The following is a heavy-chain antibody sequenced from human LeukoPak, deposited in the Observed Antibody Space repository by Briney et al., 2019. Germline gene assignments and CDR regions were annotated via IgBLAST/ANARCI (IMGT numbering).Heavy chain of an antibody. Sequence: GGSLRLSCAVSGITVSNYGMAWVRQAPGKGLEWVAGISDSGGRTNYAASVKGRFTISRDNPKNTLYLQMSSLRAEDTAVYFCAKRGVVIRVILVGFHREAYYFDSWGQGALVTVSS. J-gene: IGHJ4*02. D-gene: IGHD3-22*01. CDR3: AKRGVVIRVILVGFHREAYYFDS. V-gene: IGHV3-23*01. CDR2: ISDSGGRT. CDR1: GITVSNYG.